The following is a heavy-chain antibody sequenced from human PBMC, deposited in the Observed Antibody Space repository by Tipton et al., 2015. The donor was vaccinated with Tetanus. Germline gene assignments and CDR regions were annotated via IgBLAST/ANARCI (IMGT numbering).Heavy chain of an antibody. J-gene: IGHJ4*02. Sequence: QLVQSGAEVKKPGASVRVSCKASGYPLTGHYMHWVRQAPGQGLEWMGWINPNTGGTKFSQKFQGRLTITGDTSIYTAYMELSSLTSDDTAVYYCARLSSDYCYFDYWGQGTLVTVSS. D-gene: IGHD6-19*01. CDR2: INPNTGGT. CDR3: ARLSSDYCYFDY. V-gene: IGHV1-2*02. CDR1: GYPLTGHY.